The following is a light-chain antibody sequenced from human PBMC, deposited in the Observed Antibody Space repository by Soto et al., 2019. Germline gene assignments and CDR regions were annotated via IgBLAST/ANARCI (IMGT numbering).Light chain of an antibody. Sequence: ENVLTQSPGTLSLSPGERATLSCRASQSVRSSYLAWYQQRPGHAPRLLIYGASTRATDIPDRFSGSGSGTDFTLTISSLEPEDFAMFYCQQYGSSPYTFGQGTMLEI. J-gene: IGKJ2*01. CDR3: QQYGSSPYT. CDR2: GAS. V-gene: IGKV3-20*01. CDR1: QSVRSSY.